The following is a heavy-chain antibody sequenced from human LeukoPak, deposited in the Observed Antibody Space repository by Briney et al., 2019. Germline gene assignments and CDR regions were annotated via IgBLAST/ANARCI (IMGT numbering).Heavy chain of an antibody. CDR3: ASEKINTPLYDAFDI. CDR2: IYPSGTT. V-gene: IGHV4-4*02. J-gene: IGHJ3*02. CDR1: GGSISSSDW. Sequence: PSGTLSLTCAVSGGSISSSDWWSWVRQPPGKGLEWIGEIYPSGTTNYNPSLKSRVTISVDKSKNQLSLKLSSVTAAVTAVYYCASEKINTPLYDAFDIWGQGTMVTVSS.